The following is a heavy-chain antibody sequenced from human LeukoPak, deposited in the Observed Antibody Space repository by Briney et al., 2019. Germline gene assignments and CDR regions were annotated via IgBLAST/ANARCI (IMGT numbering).Heavy chain of an antibody. CDR1: AGSISSYY. Sequence: SSETLSLTCTVAAGSISSYYWGWVRQPPGEGRGWVGYIYYGGSTNYNPTLKGRVTISVDTPKNQFSLKLSSVTAADTAVYYCARGGYGGNSGYFDYWGQGTLVTVSS. J-gene: IGHJ4*02. CDR3: ARGGYGGNSGYFDY. CDR2: IYYGGST. V-gene: IGHV4-59*01. D-gene: IGHD4-23*01.